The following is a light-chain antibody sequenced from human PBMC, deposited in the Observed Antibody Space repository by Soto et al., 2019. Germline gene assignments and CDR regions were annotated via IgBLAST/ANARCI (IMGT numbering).Light chain of an antibody. CDR2: SNN. Sequence: QSVLTQPPSASVTPGQRVTISCSGSNSNIGINTVNWYRQLPGAAPKLLIYSNNQRSSGVPDRFSGSKSGTSASLAISGLQSEDEADYYCATWDDSLNVVVFGGGTKLTVL. CDR1: NSNIGINT. J-gene: IGLJ2*01. CDR3: ATWDDSLNVVV. V-gene: IGLV1-44*01.